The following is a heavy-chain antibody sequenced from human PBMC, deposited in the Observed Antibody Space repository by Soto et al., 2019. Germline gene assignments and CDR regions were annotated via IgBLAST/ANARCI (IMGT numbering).Heavy chain of an antibody. CDR2: MYYSGST. J-gene: IGHJ6*02. CDR3: AKLAGYCIGNICHGDYAMDV. D-gene: IGHD2-15*01. V-gene: IGHV4-39*01. Sequence: PSETLSLTCTVSGGSISSSNYFWGWIRQPPGKGLEWIGSMYYSGSTYYNPSLKSRVTISVDTSKNQFSLKLSSVTAADTAVYYCAKLAGYCIGNICHGDYAMDVWGQGTTVTVSS. CDR1: GGSISSSNYF.